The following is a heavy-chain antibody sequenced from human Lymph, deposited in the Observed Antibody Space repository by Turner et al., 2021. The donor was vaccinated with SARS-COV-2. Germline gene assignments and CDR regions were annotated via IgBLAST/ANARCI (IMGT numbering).Heavy chain of an antibody. CDR1: GFTFDDYA. CDR2: ISGDGGGT. J-gene: IGHJ4*02. CDR3: AKDPGYCSGGSGYSRTYFDF. V-gene: IGHV3-43*02. Sequence: EVQLVESGGGVVQPGGSLRLSCAASGFTFDDYAMHWVRKAPGKGLEWVSLISGDGGGTYYADSVKGRFTISRDNSKNSLSLQMNSLRAEDTALYYCAKDPGYCSGGSGYSRTYFDFWGQGTLVTVSA. D-gene: IGHD2-15*01.